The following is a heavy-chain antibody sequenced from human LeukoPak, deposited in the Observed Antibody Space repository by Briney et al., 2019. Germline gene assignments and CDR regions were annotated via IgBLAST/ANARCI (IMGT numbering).Heavy chain of an antibody. CDR3: ARVPPYDFWSGYSLHFDY. Sequence: ASVKVSCKASGYTFTSYGISWVRQAPGQGLEWMGWISAYNGNTNYAQKLQGRVTITTDTSTSTAYMELRSLRSDDTAVYYCARVPPYDFWSGYSLHFDYWGQGTLVTVSS. CDR2: ISAYNGNT. D-gene: IGHD3-3*01. J-gene: IGHJ4*02. V-gene: IGHV1-18*01. CDR1: GYTFTSYG.